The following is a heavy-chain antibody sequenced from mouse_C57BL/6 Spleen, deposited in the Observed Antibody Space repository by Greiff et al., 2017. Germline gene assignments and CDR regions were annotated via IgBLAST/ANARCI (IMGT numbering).Heavy chain of an antibody. CDR2: IDPSDSYT. CDR1: GYTFTSYW. CDR3: ARGGFTTVGMDY. V-gene: IGHV1-50*01. J-gene: IGHJ4*01. Sequence: QVQLKQPGAELVKPGASVKLSCKASGYTFTSYWMQWVKQRPGQGLEWIGEIDPSDSYTNYNQKFKGKATLTVDTSSSTAYMQLSSLTSEDSAVYYCARGGFTTVGMDYWGQGTSVTVSS. D-gene: IGHD1-1*01.